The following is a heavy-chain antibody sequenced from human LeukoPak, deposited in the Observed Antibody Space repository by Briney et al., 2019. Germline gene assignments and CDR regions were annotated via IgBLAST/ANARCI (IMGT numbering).Heavy chain of an antibody. CDR1: GYSISSGYY. Sequence: SETLSLTCTVSGYSISSGYYWGWIRQPPGKGLEWIGSIYHGGNTYYNPSLKSRVTISVDTSKNQFSLKLSSVTAADTAVYYCASYSGSYYLLDYWGQGTLVTVSS. D-gene: IGHD1-26*01. V-gene: IGHV4-38-2*02. J-gene: IGHJ4*02. CDR2: IYHGGNT. CDR3: ASYSGSYYLLDY.